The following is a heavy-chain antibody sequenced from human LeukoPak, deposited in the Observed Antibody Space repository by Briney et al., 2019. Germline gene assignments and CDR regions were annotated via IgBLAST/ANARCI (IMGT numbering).Heavy chain of an antibody. CDR2: IYYSGST. CDR1: GGSFSGYY. J-gene: IGHJ3*02. CDR3: ARDALPYYDSSGYYKTHDAFDI. D-gene: IGHD3-22*01. V-gene: IGHV4-59*01. Sequence: SETLSLTCAVYGGSFSGYYWSWIRQPPGKGLEWIGNIYYSGSTNYNPSLKSRVTISVDTSKNQFSLKMSSVTAADTAVYYCARDALPYYDSSGYYKTHDAFDIWGQGTTVTVSS.